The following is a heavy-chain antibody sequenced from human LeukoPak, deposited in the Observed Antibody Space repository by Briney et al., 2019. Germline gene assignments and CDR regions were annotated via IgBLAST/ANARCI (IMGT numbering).Heavy chain of an antibody. CDR2: FDPEDGET. V-gene: IGHV1-24*01. D-gene: IGHD6-6*01. Sequence: GASVKVSCEVSGYTLTELSMHWVRQAPGKGLEWMGGFDPEDGETIYAQKFQGRVTMTEDTSTDTAYMELSSLRSEDTAVYYCATDLRGLYGLPIAARLTLKDYWGQGTLVTVSS. CDR3: ATDLRGLYGLPIAARLTLKDY. J-gene: IGHJ4*02. CDR1: GYTLTELS.